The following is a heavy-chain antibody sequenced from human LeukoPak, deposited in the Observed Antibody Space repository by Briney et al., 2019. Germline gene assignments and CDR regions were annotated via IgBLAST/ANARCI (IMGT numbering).Heavy chain of an antibody. D-gene: IGHD3-22*01. CDR3: AREGHYYYDSSGYYSSYYYYYMDV. CDR2: IYYSGST. V-gene: IGHV4-61*08. J-gene: IGHJ6*03. Sequence: SEPLSLTCTVSGGSISSGDYYWSWIRQPPGKGLEWIGYIYYSGSTNYNPSLKSRVTISVDTSKTQFSLKLSSVTAADTAVYYCAREGHYYYDSSGYYSSYYYYYMDVWGKGTTVTVSS. CDR1: GGSISSGDYY.